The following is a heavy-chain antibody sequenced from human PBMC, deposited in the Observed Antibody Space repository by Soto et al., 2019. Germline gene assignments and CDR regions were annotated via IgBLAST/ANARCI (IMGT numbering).Heavy chain of an antibody. J-gene: IGHJ4*02. CDR1: GGSFSGYY. CDR3: AFTYYDYIWGSYRHCFDY. Sequence: SETLSLTCGVYGGSFSGYYWSWIRQPPGKGLEWIGEMNHSGDTNYNPSLKSRVTMSVDTSRNQFSLKLGSVTAADTAIYYCAFTYYDYIWGSYRHCFDYWGQGTLVTVSS. CDR2: MNHSGDT. D-gene: IGHD3-16*02. V-gene: IGHV4-34*01.